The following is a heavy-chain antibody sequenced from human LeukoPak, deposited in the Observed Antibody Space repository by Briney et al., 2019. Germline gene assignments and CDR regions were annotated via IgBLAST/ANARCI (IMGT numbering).Heavy chain of an antibody. Sequence: NTSETLSLTCTVSGGSISSSSYYWGWIRQPPGKGLEWIVSIYYSASTYYNPSLKSRVTISVDTSKNQFSLKLSSVTAADTAVYYCARDSDYWGQGTLVTVSS. V-gene: IGHV4-39*02. CDR3: ARDSDY. CDR2: IYYSAST. CDR1: GGSISSSSYY. J-gene: IGHJ4*02.